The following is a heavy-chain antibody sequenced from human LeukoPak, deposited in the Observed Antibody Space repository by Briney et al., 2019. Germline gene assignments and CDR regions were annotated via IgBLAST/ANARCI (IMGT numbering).Heavy chain of an antibody. CDR3: ARGRQIGIAVAGYYYGMDV. J-gene: IGHJ6*02. V-gene: IGHV4-4*02. CDR1: GGSISSSNW. Sequence: SETLSLTCAVSGGSISSSNWWSWVRQPPGKGLEWIGEIYHSGSTNYNPSLKSRVTISVDKSKNQFSLKLSSVTAADTAVYYCARGRQIGIAVAGYYYGMDVWGQGTTVTVSS. CDR2: IYHSGST. D-gene: IGHD6-19*01.